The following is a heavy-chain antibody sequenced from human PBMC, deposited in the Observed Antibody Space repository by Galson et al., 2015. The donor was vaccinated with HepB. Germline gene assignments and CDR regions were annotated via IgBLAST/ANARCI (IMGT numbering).Heavy chain of an antibody. D-gene: IGHD5-24*01. CDR2: VYSGGST. V-gene: IGHV3-53*04. CDR1: GFTVSSNY. CDR3: ARDGGDGYNRNPFDY. Sequence: SLRLSCAASGFTVSSNYMSWVRQAPGKGLEWVSVVYSGGSTYYADSVKGRFTISRHNSKNTLYLQMNSLRAEDTAVYYCARDGGDGYNRNPFDYWVQGTLFPVS. J-gene: IGHJ4*02.